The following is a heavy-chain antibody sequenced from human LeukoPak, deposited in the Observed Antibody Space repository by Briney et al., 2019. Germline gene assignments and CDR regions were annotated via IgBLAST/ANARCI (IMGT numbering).Heavy chain of an antibody. CDR3: ARESIWSSLKDY. Sequence: GASVKVSFKASGYTFTGYYIHWVRQAPGQGLESMGWINPDTGGTNYAQKFQGRVTMTRDTSITTAYMELSRLKSDDTAVYFCARESIWSSLKDYWGQGTLVTVSS. D-gene: IGHD6-6*01. CDR2: INPDTGGT. CDR1: GYTFTGYY. J-gene: IGHJ4*02. V-gene: IGHV1-2*02.